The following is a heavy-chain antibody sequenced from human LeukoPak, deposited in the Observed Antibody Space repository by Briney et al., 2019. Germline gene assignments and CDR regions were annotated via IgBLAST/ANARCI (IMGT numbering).Heavy chain of an antibody. Sequence: GGSLRLSCTACGFTFGDYAMSWFRQAPGKGLEWVGFIRSKAYGGTTEYAASVKGRFTISRDDSKSIAYLQMNSLKTEDTAVYYCTISRVMVILFDYWGQGTLVTVSS. CDR2: IRSKAYGGTT. D-gene: IGHD3-22*01. CDR3: TISRVMVILFDY. J-gene: IGHJ4*02. CDR1: GFTFGDYA. V-gene: IGHV3-49*03.